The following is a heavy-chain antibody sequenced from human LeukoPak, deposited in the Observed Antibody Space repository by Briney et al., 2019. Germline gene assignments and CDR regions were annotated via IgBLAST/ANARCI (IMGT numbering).Heavy chain of an antibody. CDR1: AFTLNVYA. CDR2: LRYHRRSI. CDR3: TKETKVGEHLYYFAS. Sequence: SLSPSSLPSAFTLNVYAMHWVRPAPVTGLDWVSGLRYHRRSIGYADSVKGRFIMSRDNAKNSLYSEMNSLRPEDSALYYCTKETKVGEHLYYFASSGRRTLPSASS. V-gene: IGHV3-9*01. J-gene: IGHJ4*02. D-gene: IGHD1-26*01.